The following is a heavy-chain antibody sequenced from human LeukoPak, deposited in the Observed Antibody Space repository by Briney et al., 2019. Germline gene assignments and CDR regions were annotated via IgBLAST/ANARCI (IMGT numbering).Heavy chain of an antibody. CDR1: GFSLDDYG. CDR3: ARFRRSAQSY. CDR2: IKWNGGST. J-gene: IGHJ4*02. V-gene: IGHV3-20*04. D-gene: IGHD2-15*01. Sequence: PGGSLRLSCAASGFSLDDYGMSWVRQAPGKGLEWVSGIKWNGGSTGYADSVKGRFTISRDNAQNSVYLHMNSLTAEDTAVYYCARFRRSAQSYWGQGILVTVSS.